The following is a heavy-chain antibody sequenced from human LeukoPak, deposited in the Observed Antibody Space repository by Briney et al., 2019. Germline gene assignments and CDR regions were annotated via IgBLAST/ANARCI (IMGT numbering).Heavy chain of an antibody. CDR1: GGSISSYY. D-gene: IGHD4-17*01. Sequence: SETLSLTCTVSGGSISSYYWSWIRQPPGKGLEWIGYIYYSGSTNYNPSLKSRVTISVDTSKNQFSLKLSSVTAADTAVYYCARKVNDYGIVRWGQGTLVTVSS. V-gene: IGHV4-59*12. J-gene: IGHJ4*02. CDR2: IYYSGST. CDR3: ARKVNDYGIVR.